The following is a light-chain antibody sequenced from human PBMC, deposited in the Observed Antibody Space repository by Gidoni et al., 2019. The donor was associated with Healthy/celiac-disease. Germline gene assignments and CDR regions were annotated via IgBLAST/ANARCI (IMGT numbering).Light chain of an antibody. CDR2: AAS. V-gene: IGKV1-39*01. CDR3: QQSYSTHRT. J-gene: IGKJ2*01. CDR1: QSISSY. Sequence: DIQMTQSPSSLSASVGDRVTITCRASQSISSYLNWYQQKPGKAPKLLIYAASSLQSGVPSRFSGSGSGTELTITISSMQPEDFATYYCQQSYSTHRTFGQGTKLEIK.